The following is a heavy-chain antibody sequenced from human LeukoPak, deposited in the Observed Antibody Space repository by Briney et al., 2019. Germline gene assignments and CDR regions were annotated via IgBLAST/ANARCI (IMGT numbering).Heavy chain of an antibody. V-gene: IGHV4-59*01. J-gene: IGHJ5*02. CDR1: GGSISSYY. CDR2: IYCSGST. CDR3: AGQPLTAYNWFDP. Sequence: KASETLSLTCTVSGGSISSYYWSWIRQPPGKGLEWIGYIYCSGSTNYNPSLKSRVTISVDTSKKQFSLKLSSVTAADTAVYYCAGQPLTAYNWFDPWGQGTLVTVSS.